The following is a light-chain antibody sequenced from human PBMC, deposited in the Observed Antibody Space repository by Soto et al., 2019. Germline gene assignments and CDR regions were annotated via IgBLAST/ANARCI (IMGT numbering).Light chain of an antibody. J-gene: IGKJ2*01. CDR3: QQYNNWPLYT. V-gene: IGKV1-5*03. CDR1: QSISSW. Sequence: DIQMTQSPSTLSAFVGDRVTITCRASQSISSWLAWYQQKPGKAPKPLIYKASSLESGVPSRFSGSGSGTEFTLTISSLQPDDSATYYCQQYNNWPLYTFGQGTKLEIK. CDR2: KAS.